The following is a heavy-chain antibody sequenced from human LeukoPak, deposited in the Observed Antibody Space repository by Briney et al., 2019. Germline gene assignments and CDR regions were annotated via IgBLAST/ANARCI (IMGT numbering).Heavy chain of an antibody. J-gene: IGHJ4*02. CDR2: ISSSGSTI. D-gene: IGHD2-2*01. V-gene: IGHV3-11*04. CDR1: GFTFSDYY. Sequence: GGSLRLSCAASGFTFSDYYMSWIRQAPGKGLEWVSYISSSGSTIYYADSVKGRFTISRDNAKNSLYLQMNSLRAEDTAVYYCARVSVVPAARVDYWGQGTLVIVSS. CDR3: ARVSVVPAARVDY.